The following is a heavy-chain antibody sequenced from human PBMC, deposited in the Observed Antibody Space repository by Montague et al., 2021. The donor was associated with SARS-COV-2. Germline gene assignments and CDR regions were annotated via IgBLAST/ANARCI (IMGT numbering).Heavy chain of an antibody. V-gene: IGHV6-1*01. CDR1: GDSVSSNSAT. CDR3: TSGREGNYNVMDV. CDR2: TYYRSKWYN. Sequence: SVISGDSVSSNSATWNWVRQSPSRGLEWLGRTYYRSKWYNDYAVSVRGRVTINPDTSKNQFSLQLNSVTPEDTAIYYCTSGREGNYNVMDVWGQGTTVTVS. D-gene: IGHD1-1*01. J-gene: IGHJ6*02.